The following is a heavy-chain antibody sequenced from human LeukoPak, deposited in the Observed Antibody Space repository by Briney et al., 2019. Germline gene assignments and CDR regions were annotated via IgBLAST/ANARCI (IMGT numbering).Heavy chain of an antibody. J-gene: IGHJ4*02. D-gene: IGHD5-18*01. V-gene: IGHV4-59*01. CDR3: ARTSHGYISFFDY. CDR1: GGSISSYY. Sequence: SETLSLNCTVSGGSISSYYWSWIRQPPGKGLEWIGNIYYSGSTNYNPSLKSRVTISVDTSKNQFSLKLSSVTAADTAVYYCARTSHGYISFFDYWGQGTLVTVSS. CDR2: IYYSGST.